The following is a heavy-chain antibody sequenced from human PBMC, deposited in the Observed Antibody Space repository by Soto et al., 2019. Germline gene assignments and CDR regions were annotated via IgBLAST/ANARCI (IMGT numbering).Heavy chain of an antibody. V-gene: IGHV1-69*06. D-gene: IGHD2-2*02. J-gene: IGHJ4*02. Sequence: QVQLVQSGAEVKTPGSSLKVSCTVYGSRFRNNVISWVRQARGHGLEWLGRIIPIFNTTQYAQKFQGRVTITADKSTNTASLELSSLRSDDTAVYYCAREGRGKKAGYNGLVSLGYWGQGTLVTACS. CDR1: GSRFRNNV. CDR2: IIPIFNTT. CDR3: AREGRGKKAGYNGLVSLGY.